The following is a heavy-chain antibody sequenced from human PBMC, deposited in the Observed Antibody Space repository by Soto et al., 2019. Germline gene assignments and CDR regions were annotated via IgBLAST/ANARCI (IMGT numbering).Heavy chain of an antibody. CDR1: GNPFSSYV. CDR2: ITPLFGTT. J-gene: IGHJ5*02. V-gene: IGHV1-69*01. CDR3: ARGPDYGYNGGWFDP. Sequence: QGQLVQSGAEVKKPGSSVKVSCKASGNPFSSYVINWVRQAPGQGLEWMGGITPLFGTTNYAQKFQGRVSITADASTSIAYMELTGLRSEDTAIYDCARGPDYGYNGGWFDPWGQGTLVTVSS. D-gene: IGHD4-17*01.